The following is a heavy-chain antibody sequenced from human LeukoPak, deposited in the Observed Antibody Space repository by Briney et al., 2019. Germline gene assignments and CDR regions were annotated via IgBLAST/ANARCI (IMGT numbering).Heavy chain of an antibody. V-gene: IGHV3-74*01. Sequence: GGSLRLSCAASGFTFSSYWMHWVRQPPGKGLVWVSRINSDGSSTSYADSVKGRFTLSRDNAKNTLYLQMNSLRAEDTAVYYCARDGRGYEFDSWGQGTLVAVSS. CDR2: INSDGSST. CDR1: GFTFSSYW. D-gene: IGHD5-12*01. J-gene: IGHJ5*01. CDR3: ARDGRGYEFDS.